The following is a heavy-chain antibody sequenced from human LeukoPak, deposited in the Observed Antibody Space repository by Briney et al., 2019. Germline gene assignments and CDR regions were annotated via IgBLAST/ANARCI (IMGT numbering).Heavy chain of an antibody. Sequence: SETLSLTCAVYGGSLSGYYWSWIRQPPGKGLEWIGEINHSGSTNYNPSLKSRVTISVDTSKNQFSLKLNSVTAADTAVYYCARGRRSGSYYMYWGQGTLVTVSS. CDR3: ARGRRSGSYYMY. J-gene: IGHJ4*02. CDR1: GGSLSGYY. V-gene: IGHV4-34*01. D-gene: IGHD1-26*01. CDR2: INHSGST.